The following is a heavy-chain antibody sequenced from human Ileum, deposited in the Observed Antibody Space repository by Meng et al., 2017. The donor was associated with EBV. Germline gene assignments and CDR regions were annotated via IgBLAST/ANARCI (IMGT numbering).Heavy chain of an antibody. CDR2: IYHSGIT. CDR1: GGSISSSNW. D-gene: IGHD1-14*01. CDR3: ARDPTGGEDHQRV. J-gene: IGHJ4*02. Sequence: QVLLTESCPGLVKPSGTLSLTCAVSGGSISSSNWWSWVRQPPGKGLEWIGKIYHSGITIYNPSLKSRVTMSVDNSKNQFSLKLNSMTAADTAVYYCARDPTGGEDHQRVWGQGTLVTVSS. V-gene: IGHV4-4*02.